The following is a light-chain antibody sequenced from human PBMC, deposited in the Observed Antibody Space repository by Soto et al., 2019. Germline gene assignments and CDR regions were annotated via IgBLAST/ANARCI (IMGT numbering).Light chain of an antibody. Sequence: DIQVTQSPSSLSASLGDRVTITCRANQAIGGYLAWFQQQPGKVPKLLIYAASAFQSGVPSRFSGSGSWTDFTLTISSLQPEDIATYYCQKYNSAPLTFGGGTKVEI. CDR3: QKYNSAPLT. V-gene: IGKV1-27*01. CDR1: QAIGGY. CDR2: AAS. J-gene: IGKJ4*01.